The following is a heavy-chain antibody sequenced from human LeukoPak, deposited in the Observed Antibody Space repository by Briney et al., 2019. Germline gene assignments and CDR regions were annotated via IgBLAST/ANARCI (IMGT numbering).Heavy chain of an antibody. Sequence: GGSLRLSCAASGFTFSSYAMHWVRHAPGKGLEWVAVISYDGSNKYYADSVKGRFTISRDNSKNTLYLQMNSLRAEDTAVYYCARDVGGSFFDFWSGYSTPHAFAIWGQGTMVTVSS. J-gene: IGHJ3*02. CDR1: GFTFSSYA. D-gene: IGHD3-3*01. V-gene: IGHV3-30*04. CDR2: ISYDGSNK. CDR3: ARDVGGSFFDFWSGYSTPHAFAI.